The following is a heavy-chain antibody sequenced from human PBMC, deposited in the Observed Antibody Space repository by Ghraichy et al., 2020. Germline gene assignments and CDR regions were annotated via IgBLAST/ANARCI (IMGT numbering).Heavy chain of an antibody. CDR3: ARRGYGSGSYYLDY. V-gene: IGHV3-48*02. CDR1: GFTFSSYS. Sequence: GESLNISCAASGFTFSSYSMNWVRQAPGKGLEWVSYSSSSSSTIYYADSVKGRFTISRDNAKNSLYLQMNSLRDEDTAVYYCARRGYGSGSYYLDYWGQGTLVTVSS. D-gene: IGHD3-10*01. CDR2: SSSSSSTI. J-gene: IGHJ4*02.